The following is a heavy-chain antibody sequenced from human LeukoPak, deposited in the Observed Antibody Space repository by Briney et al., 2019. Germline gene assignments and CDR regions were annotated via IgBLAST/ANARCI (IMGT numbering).Heavy chain of an antibody. Sequence: PGRSLRLSCAASGFTFSSYAMHWVRQAPGKGLEWVAVISYDGSNKYYADSVKGRFTISRDNSKNTLYLQMNSLRAEDTAVYYCARARDIVVVVAAPHWFDRWGQGTLVTVSS. CDR1: GFTFSSYA. CDR2: ISYDGSNK. D-gene: IGHD2-15*01. V-gene: IGHV3-30*04. J-gene: IGHJ5*02. CDR3: ARARDIVVVVAAPHWFDR.